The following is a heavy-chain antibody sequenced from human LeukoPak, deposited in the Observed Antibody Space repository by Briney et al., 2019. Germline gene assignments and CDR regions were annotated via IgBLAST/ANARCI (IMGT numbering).Heavy chain of an antibody. V-gene: IGHV1-8*03. CDR2: MNPNSGNT. CDR3: ARGYGGELFRVFRY. D-gene: IGHD3-10*01. CDR1: GYTFTSYD. Sequence: ASVKVSCKASGYTFTSYDINWVRQATGQGLEWMGWMNPNSGNTGYAQKFQGRVTITRNTSISTAYMELSSLRSEDTAVYYCARGYGGELFRVFRYWGQGTLVTVSS. J-gene: IGHJ4*02.